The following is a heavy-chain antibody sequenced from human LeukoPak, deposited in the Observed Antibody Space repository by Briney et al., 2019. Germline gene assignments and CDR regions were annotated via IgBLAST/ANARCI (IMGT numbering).Heavy chain of an antibody. D-gene: IGHD4-23*01. V-gene: IGHV3-48*04. CDR2: ISSSGSTI. CDR1: GFTFSSYS. Sequence: PSGGSLRLSCAASGFTFSSYSMHWVRQAPGKGLEWVSYISSSGSTIYYADSVKGRFTISRDNAKNSLHLQMNSLRAEDTAVYYCARGQDTVITSRDAFDIWGQGTMVTVSS. J-gene: IGHJ3*02. CDR3: ARGQDTVITSRDAFDI.